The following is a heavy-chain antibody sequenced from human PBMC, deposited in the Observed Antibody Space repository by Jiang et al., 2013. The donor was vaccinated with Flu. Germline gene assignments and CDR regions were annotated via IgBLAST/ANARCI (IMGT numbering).Heavy chain of an antibody. D-gene: IGHD2-2*01. V-gene: IGHV3-30-3*01. CDR3: ARGYGCSSTSCANRKVTARGAFDI. Sequence: KGLEWVAVISYDGSNKYYADSVKGRFTISRDNSKNTLYLQMNSLRAEDTAVYYCARGYGCSSTSCANRKVTARGAFDIWGQGTMVTVSS. J-gene: IGHJ3*02. CDR2: ISYDGSNK.